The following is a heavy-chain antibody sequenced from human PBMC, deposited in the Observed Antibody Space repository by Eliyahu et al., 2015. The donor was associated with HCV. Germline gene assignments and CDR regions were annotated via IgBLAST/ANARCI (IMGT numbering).Heavy chain of an antibody. V-gene: IGHV4-31*02. Sequence: QLHLQESGPGLVRPSQTLSLACSVSGAFTTXGSYYWSWIRHQPERGLEWIGYINYGGSTFYNPSLRSRIEISVNTSKNQFSLKMTSVTAADTAMYYCASYKGYDILTGTGTFDVWGPGTMVTVSS. J-gene: IGHJ3*01. CDR1: GAFTTXGSYY. CDR2: INYGGST. D-gene: IGHD3-9*01. CDR3: ASYKGYDILTGTGTFDV.